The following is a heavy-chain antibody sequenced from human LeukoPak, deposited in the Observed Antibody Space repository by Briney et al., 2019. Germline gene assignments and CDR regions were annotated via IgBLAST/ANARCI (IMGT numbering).Heavy chain of an antibody. CDR2: IYYSGST. V-gene: IGHV4-59*12. D-gene: IGHD6-19*01. Sequence: SETLSLTCTVSGGSISSYYWSWIRQPPGKGLEWIGYIYYSGSTNYNPSLKSRVTISVDTSKNQFSLKLSSVTAADTAVYYCARDILGSGWLYFDYWGQGTLVTVSS. CDR1: GGSISSYY. CDR3: ARDILGSGWLYFDY. J-gene: IGHJ4*02.